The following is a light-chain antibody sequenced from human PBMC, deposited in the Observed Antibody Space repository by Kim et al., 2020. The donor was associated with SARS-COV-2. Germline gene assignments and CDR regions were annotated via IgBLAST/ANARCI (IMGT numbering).Light chain of an antibody. V-gene: IGKV4-1*01. J-gene: IGKJ2*01. CDR2: WTS. Sequence: DIVMTQSPDFLAVSLGERATINCTSSQSILYNSNNKNLLAWLQQKPGQPPKLLIYWTSVREDGVPARFSGGGSGTDFTLTITNLQAEDVAVYYCHQYYRTPHTFGQGTKLEI. CDR1: QSILYNSNNKNL. CDR3: HQYYRTPHT.